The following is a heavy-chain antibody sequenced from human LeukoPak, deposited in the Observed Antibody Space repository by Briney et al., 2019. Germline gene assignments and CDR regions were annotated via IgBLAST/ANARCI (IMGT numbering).Heavy chain of an antibody. CDR2: ISSSSSYI. D-gene: IGHD3-16*01. Sequence: PGGSLRLSCAASGFTFSSYSMNWVRQAPGKGLEWVSSISSSSSYIYYADSVKGRFTIPRDNAKNSLYLQMNSLRAEDTAVYYCARDRHVWGSYTIDYWGQGTLVTVSS. J-gene: IGHJ4*02. CDR3: ARDRHVWGSYTIDY. CDR1: GFTFSSYS. V-gene: IGHV3-21*01.